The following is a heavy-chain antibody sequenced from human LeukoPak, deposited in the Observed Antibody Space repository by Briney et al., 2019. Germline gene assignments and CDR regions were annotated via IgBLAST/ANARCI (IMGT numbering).Heavy chain of an antibody. Sequence: ASVKVSCKVSGYTLTELSMHWVRQAPGKGLEWMGGFDPEDGETIYAQKFQGRVTMTEDISTDTAYMELSSLRSEDTAVYYCATADSSGYYSISFDYWGQGTLVTVSS. CDR3: ATADSSGYYSISFDY. D-gene: IGHD3-22*01. J-gene: IGHJ4*02. V-gene: IGHV1-24*01. CDR1: GYTLTELS. CDR2: FDPEDGET.